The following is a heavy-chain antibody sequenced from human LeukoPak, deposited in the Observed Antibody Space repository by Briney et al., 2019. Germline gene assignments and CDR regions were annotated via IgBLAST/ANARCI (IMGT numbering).Heavy chain of an antibody. CDR2: INPNSGGT. CDR1: GYTFTGDY. CDR3: ARDREPANWFDP. D-gene: IGHD1-26*01. J-gene: IGHJ5*02. Sequence: GASVKVSCKASGYTFTGDYMHWVRQAPGQGLEWMGWINPNSGGTNYAQKFQGRVTMTRDTSISTAYMELSRLRSDDTAVYYCARDREPANWFDPWGQGTLVTVSS. V-gene: IGHV1-2*02.